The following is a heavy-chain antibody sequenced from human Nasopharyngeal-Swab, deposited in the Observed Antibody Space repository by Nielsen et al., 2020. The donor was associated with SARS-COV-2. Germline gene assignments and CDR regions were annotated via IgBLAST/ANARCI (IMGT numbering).Heavy chain of an antibody. CDR2: IYHSGST. CDR1: GGSISSNNHY. D-gene: IGHD2-21*01. CDR3: VLDPCGAECFSGRAYLDY. V-gene: IGHV4-39*01. Sequence: SETLSLTCTVSGGSISSNNHYWGWIRQSPGKGLEWIGTIYHSGSTYYNPSLKSRVTISVDTSSNQFSLKLSSVTAADTALYYCVLDPCGAECFSGRAYLDYWGQGILVTVSS. J-gene: IGHJ4*02.